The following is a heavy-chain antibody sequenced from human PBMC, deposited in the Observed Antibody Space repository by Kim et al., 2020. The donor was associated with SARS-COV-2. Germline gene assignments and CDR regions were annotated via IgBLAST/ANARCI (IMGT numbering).Heavy chain of an antibody. CDR3: ARDRVITFGGVIVDEYYFDY. V-gene: IGHV3-48*02. D-gene: IGHD3-16*02. Sequence: RFTISRDNAKNSLYLQMNSLRDEDTAVYYCARDRVITFGGVIVDEYYFDYWGQGTLVTVSS. J-gene: IGHJ4*02.